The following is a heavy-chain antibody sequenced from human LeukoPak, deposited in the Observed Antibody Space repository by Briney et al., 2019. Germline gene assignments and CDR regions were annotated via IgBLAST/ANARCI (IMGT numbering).Heavy chain of an antibody. J-gene: IGHJ4*02. V-gene: IGHV3-23*01. Sequence: GTLRLSCAASGFTFKSYDMSWVRQVPGRGLEWVSGIRGSGISTYYADSVKGRFTISRDNSKNTLYLQMNSLRAEDTAVYYCAKGLRGVYFDYWGQGTLVTVSS. CDR1: GFTFKSYD. D-gene: IGHD3-10*01. CDR3: AKGLRGVYFDY. CDR2: IRGSGIST.